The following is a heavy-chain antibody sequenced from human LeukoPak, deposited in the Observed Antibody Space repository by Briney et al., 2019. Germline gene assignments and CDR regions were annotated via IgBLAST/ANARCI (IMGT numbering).Heavy chain of an antibody. J-gene: IGHJ4*02. CDR1: GGXXXXYY. V-gene: IGHV4-59*08. CDR3: GXXXXXXXXXXXXXXXXXXTGYYLDS. Sequence: SGGXXXXYYWSWIRQPPGKGLXWIGYIYYSGSTNXNPSLKIRVTISVDTSKNKFSLKRSSVRAAETAVEYWGXXXXXXXXXXXXXXXXXXTGYYLDSWGQGTLVTVSS. CDR2: IYYSGST.